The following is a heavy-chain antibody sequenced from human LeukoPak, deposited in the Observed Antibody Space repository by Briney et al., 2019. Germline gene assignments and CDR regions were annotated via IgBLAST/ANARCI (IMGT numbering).Heavy chain of an antibody. Sequence: GGSLRLSCTTSGLTFSTSGFNWVRQAPGKGLKWVASIGPTGFDRYHADSIKGRFTISRDNANNFLYLQMDGLRAEDTAVYYCATETNGRHYDYWGQGTLLTVSS. CDR3: ATETNGRHYDY. J-gene: IGHJ4*02. CDR1: GLTFSTSG. V-gene: IGHV3-21*06. CDR2: IGPTGFDR. D-gene: IGHD1-14*01.